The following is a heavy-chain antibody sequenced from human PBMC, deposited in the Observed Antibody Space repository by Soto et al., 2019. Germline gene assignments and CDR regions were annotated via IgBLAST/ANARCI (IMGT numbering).Heavy chain of an antibody. J-gene: IGHJ6*02. CDR3: ARVGYSSSWYYYYGMDV. CDR1: GYTFTSYA. Sequence: ASVKVSCKASGYTFTSYAMHWVRQAPGQRLEWMGWINAGNGNTKYSQKFQGRVTITRDTSASTAYMELSSLRSEDTAVYYCARVGYSSSWYYYYGMDVWGQGTTVTVSS. CDR2: INAGNGNT. D-gene: IGHD6-13*01. V-gene: IGHV1-3*01.